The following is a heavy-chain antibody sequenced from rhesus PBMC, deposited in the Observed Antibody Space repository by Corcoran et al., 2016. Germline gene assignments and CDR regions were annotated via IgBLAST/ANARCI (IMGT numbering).Heavy chain of an antibody. V-gene: IGHV1-200*01. D-gene: IGHD3-28*01. Sequence: QVQLVQSGAEVTKPGASVKLSCKASGYTFTRFSINWVRQAPGQGLEWMGWINPSNGNTGYAQKVQGRVTMTSDTSTSTAYMELSSLRSEDTAVYYCAREKWLLIYGLDSWGQGVVVTISS. CDR3: AREKWLLIYGLDS. CDR2: INPSNGNT. CDR1: GYTFTRFS. J-gene: IGHJ6*01.